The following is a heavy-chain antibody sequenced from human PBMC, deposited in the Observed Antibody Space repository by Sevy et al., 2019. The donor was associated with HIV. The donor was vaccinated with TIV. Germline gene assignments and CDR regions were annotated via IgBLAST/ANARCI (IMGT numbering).Heavy chain of an antibody. CDR1: GGTFSSYA. CDR3: ARGGQWKDIVVVPAADYYYGMDV. CDR2: IIPIFGTA. J-gene: IGHJ6*02. V-gene: IGHV1-69*13. D-gene: IGHD2-2*01. Sequence: ASVKVSCKASGGTFSSYAISWVRQAPGQGLEWMGGIIPIFGTANYAQKFQGRVTITADESTGTAYMELSSLRSEDTAVYYCARGGQWKDIVVVPAADYYYGMDVWGQGTTVTVSS.